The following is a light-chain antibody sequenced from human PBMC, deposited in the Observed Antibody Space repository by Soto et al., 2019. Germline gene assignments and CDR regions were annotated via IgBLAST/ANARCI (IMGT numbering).Light chain of an antibody. Sequence: DIQMTQSPSSLSASVGDRVTITCQASQDISNYLNWYQQKPGKAPKRLIYGASSLQGGVPSRFSGSGSGTEFTLTISSLQPEDFATYYCLQHNSYPLTFGGGTKVDIK. CDR1: QDISNY. V-gene: IGKV1-17*01. CDR2: GAS. J-gene: IGKJ4*01. CDR3: LQHNSYPLT.